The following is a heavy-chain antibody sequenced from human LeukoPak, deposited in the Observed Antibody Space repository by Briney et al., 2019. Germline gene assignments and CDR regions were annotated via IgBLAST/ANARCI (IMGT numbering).Heavy chain of an antibody. Sequence: SETLSLTCTVSGYSISSGYYWGWIRQPPGKGLEWIGSIYHSGSTYYNPSLKSRVTISVDTSKNQFSLKLSSVTAADTAVYYCARIWFGGKFDYWGQGTLVTVSS. CDR1: GYSISSGYY. D-gene: IGHD3-10*01. CDR3: ARIWFGGKFDY. J-gene: IGHJ4*02. CDR2: IYHSGST. V-gene: IGHV4-38-2*02.